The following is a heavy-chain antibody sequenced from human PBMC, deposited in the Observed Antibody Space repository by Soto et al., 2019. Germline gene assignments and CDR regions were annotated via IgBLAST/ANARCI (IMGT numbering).Heavy chain of an antibody. CDR2: IYSGGST. J-gene: IGHJ4*02. CDR3: ARGFTPRYPSYFDY. D-gene: IGHD2-15*01. Sequence: PGGSLRLSCAASGFTVSSNYMSWVRQAPGKGLEWVSVIYSGGSTYYADSVKGRFTISGDNSKNTLYLQMNSLRAEDTAVYYCARGFTPRYPSYFDYWGQGTLVTVSS. V-gene: IGHV3-66*01. CDR1: GFTVSSNY.